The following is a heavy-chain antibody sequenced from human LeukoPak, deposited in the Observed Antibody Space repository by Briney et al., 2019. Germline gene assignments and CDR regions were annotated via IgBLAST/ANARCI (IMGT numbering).Heavy chain of an antibody. Sequence: QAGGSLRLSCAASGFTFSSYWMHWVRQAPGKGLVWVSRINSDGSSTSYADSVKGRFTISRDNAKNTLHLQMNSLRAEDTAVYYCARDPYNWNGDYYYGMDVWGQGTTVTVSS. V-gene: IGHV3-74*01. CDR1: GFTFSSYW. D-gene: IGHD1-1*01. CDR3: ARDPYNWNGDYYYGMDV. J-gene: IGHJ6*02. CDR2: INSDGSST.